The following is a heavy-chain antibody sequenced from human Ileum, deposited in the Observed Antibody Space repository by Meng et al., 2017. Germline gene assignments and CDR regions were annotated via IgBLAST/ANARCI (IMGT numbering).Heavy chain of an antibody. J-gene: IGHJ4*02. CDR1: GFTFSSYA. V-gene: IGHV3-30*01. CDR3: ARDQGHYDFWSGYSNADY. CDR2: ISYDGSNK. Sequence: SLKISCAASGFTFSSYAMHWVRQAPGKGLEWVAVISYDGSNKYYADSVKGRFTISRDNSKNTLYLQMNSLRAEDTAVYYCARDQGHYDFWSGYSNADYWGQGTLVTVSS. D-gene: IGHD3-3*01.